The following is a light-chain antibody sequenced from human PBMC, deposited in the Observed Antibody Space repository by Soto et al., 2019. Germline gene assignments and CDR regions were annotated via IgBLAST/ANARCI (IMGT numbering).Light chain of an antibody. Sequence: QSVLTQPPSASGTPGQRVTISCCGRSSNIGSNSVNWYQQLPGTAPKLLMYSSNQRPSGVPDRFSGSKSGTSASLAISGLQSEDEAVYYCAAWDDSLNGVVFGGGTKLTVL. CDR2: SSN. V-gene: IGLV1-44*01. CDR3: AAWDDSLNGVV. CDR1: SSNIGSNS. J-gene: IGLJ2*01.